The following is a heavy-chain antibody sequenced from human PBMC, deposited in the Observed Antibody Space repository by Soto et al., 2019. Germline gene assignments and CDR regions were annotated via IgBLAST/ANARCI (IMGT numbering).Heavy chain of an antibody. CDR2: ISYDGSNK. CDR1: GFTFSSYG. V-gene: IGHV3-30*18. CDR3: AKSYRVIVVVPIDY. Sequence: PGGSLRLSCAASGFTFSSYGMHWVRQAPGKGLEWVAVISYDGSNKYYADSVKGRFTISRDNSKNTLYLQMNSLRAEDTAVYYCAKSYRVIVVVPIDYWGQGTLVTVSS. J-gene: IGHJ4*02. D-gene: IGHD3-22*01.